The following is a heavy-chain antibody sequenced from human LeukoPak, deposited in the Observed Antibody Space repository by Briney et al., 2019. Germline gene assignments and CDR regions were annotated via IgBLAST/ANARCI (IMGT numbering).Heavy chain of an antibody. CDR3: ARASHYYDSSGYSNWFDP. CDR1: GGSFSGYY. D-gene: IGHD3-22*01. J-gene: IGHJ5*02. V-gene: IGHV4-34*01. CDR2: INHSGST. Sequence: SETLSLTCAVYGGSFSGYYWSWIRQPPGKGLEWIGEINHSGSTNDNPSLKSRVTISVDKSKNQFSLKLSSVTAADTDVYYCARASHYYDSSGYSNWFDPWGQGTLVTVSS.